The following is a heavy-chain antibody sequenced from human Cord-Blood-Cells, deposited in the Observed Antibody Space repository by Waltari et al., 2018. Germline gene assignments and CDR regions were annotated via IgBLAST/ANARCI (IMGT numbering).Heavy chain of an antibody. Sequence: QVQLVQSGAEVKKPGASVKVSCKASGYTFTSYYMPWVRQAPGPGLEWMGIINPSGGSTSYAQKFQGRVTMTRDTSTSTVYMELSSLRSEDTAVYYCARALTGDILTGYYDAFDIWGQGTMVTVSS. CDR2: INPSGGST. D-gene: IGHD3-9*01. J-gene: IGHJ3*02. V-gene: IGHV1-46*01. CDR3: ARALTGDILTGYYDAFDI. CDR1: GYTFTSYY.